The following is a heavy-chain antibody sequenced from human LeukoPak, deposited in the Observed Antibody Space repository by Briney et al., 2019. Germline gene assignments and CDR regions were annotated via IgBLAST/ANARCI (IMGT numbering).Heavy chain of an antibody. CDR2: INPKSGGT. J-gene: IGHJ4*02. D-gene: IGHD2-15*01. Sequence: ASVKVSCKASGYTFIGYYLHWVRQAPGQGLEWVGWINPKSGGTNYAQNFQGRVTLTRDTSISTAYMELSGLRSDDTAVYYCARDIGYCSGGSCLFSDYWGQGALVTVSS. CDR3: ARDIGYCSGGSCLFSDY. V-gene: IGHV1-2*02. CDR1: GYTFIGYY.